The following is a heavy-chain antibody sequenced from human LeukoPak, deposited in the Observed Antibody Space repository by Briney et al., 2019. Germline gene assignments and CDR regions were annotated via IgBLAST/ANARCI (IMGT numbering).Heavy chain of an antibody. CDR3: ARDRGTGRGLNLDY. J-gene: IGHJ4*02. V-gene: IGHV3-30*04. CDR2: ISYDGSNK. Sequence: GGSLRLSCAASGFTFSSYAVHWVRQAPGKGLEWVAVISYDGSNKYFADSVKGRFTISRDNSKSTLYLQMNGLRAEDTAVYSCARDRGTGRGLNLDYWGQGTLVTVSS. D-gene: IGHD2-8*02. CDR1: GFTFSSYA.